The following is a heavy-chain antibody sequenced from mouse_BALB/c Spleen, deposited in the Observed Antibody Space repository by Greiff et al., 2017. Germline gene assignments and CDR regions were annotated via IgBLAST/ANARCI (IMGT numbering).Heavy chain of an antibody. CDR3: ARGNYGWYFDV. V-gene: IGHV5-17*02. D-gene: IGHD2-1*01. CDR2: ISSGSSTI. CDR1: GFTFSSFG. Sequence: EVQVVESGGGLVQPGGSRKLSCAASGFTFSSFGMHWVRQAPVKGLEWVAYISSGSSTIYYADTVKGRFTISRDNPKNTLFLQMTSLRSEDTAMYYCARGNYGWYFDVWGAGTTVTVSS. J-gene: IGHJ1*01.